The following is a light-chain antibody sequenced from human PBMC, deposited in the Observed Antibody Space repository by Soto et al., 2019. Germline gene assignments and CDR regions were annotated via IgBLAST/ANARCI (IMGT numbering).Light chain of an antibody. CDR1: NSDVGDYNL. V-gene: IGLV2-14*01. CDR2: DVS. J-gene: IGLJ1*01. CDR3: SSYTSSSTYV. Sequence: QSALTQPASVSGSPGQSITISCSGTNSDVGDYNLVSWYQQRPGKAPKLVIFDVSNRPSGVSDRFSGSKSGNTASLTISGLQAEDEADYHCSSYTSSSTYVFGTGTKVTVL.